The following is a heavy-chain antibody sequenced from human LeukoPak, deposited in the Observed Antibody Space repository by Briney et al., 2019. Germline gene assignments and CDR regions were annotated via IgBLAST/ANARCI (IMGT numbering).Heavy chain of an antibody. CDR1: GFTFSSYA. V-gene: IGHV3-23*01. CDR2: IYGSGGGQT. D-gene: IGHD4-17*01. CDR3: AKDVKSDGVWGIDH. Sequence: PGGSLRLSCAASGFTFSSYAMTWVRQAPGKGLEWVSGIYGSGGGQTFYADSVRGRFIISRDDSRNLVFLHMDRLRVEDTGLYYCAKDVKSDGVWGIDHWGQGTVVTVSS. J-gene: IGHJ4*02.